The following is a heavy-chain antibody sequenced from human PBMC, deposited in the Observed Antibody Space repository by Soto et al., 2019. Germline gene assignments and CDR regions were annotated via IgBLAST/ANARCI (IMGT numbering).Heavy chain of an antibody. J-gene: IGHJ4*02. CDR1: GYSFTSYW. CDR2: IYPGDSDT. D-gene: IGHD2-15*01. CDR3: ARSCSGGSCYSYYFDY. V-gene: IGHV5-51*01. Sequence: PGESLKSSCKGSGYSFTSYWIGWVRQMPGKGLEWMGIIYPGDSDTRYSPSFQGQVTISADKSISTAYLQWSSLKASDTAMYYCARSCSGGSCYSYYFDYWGQGTLVTVSS.